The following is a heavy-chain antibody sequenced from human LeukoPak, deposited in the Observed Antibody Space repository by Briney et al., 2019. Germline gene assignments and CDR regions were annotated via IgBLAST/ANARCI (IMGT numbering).Heavy chain of an antibody. Sequence: SQTLSLTCTVSGGSISSGDYYWSWIRQPPGKGLEWIGYIYYSGSTYYNPSLKSRVTISVDTSKNQFSLKLSSVTAADTAVFYCARHRGYSYGGNFDYWGQGTLVTVSS. CDR2: IYYSGST. J-gene: IGHJ4*02. CDR1: GGSISSGDYY. V-gene: IGHV4-30-4*01. CDR3: ARHRGYSYGGNFDY. D-gene: IGHD5-18*01.